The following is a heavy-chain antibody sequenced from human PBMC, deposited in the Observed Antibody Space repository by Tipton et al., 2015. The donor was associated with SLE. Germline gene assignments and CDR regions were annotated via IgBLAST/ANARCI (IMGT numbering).Heavy chain of an antibody. CDR3: AKDRFGGGQV. CDR2: IGSGGIT. V-gene: IGHV3-53*01. Sequence: SLRLSCAVSGFTFRNVWMSWVRQSPGKGLEWVSGIGSGGITHYADSVEDRFIISRDNSKNTLYLQMNRLRDEDTALYFCAKDRFGGGQVWGRGTLLTVSS. CDR1: GFTFRNVW. D-gene: IGHD2-15*01. J-gene: IGHJ1*01.